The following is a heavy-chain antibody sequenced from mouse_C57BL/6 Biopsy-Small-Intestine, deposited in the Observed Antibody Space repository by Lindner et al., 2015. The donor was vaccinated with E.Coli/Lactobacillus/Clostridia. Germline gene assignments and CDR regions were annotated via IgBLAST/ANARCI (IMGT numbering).Heavy chain of an antibody. D-gene: IGHD4-1*01. CDR3: ARLTGTDWYFDV. Sequence: EVQLQESGGGLVKPGGSLKLSCAASGFTFSDYGMHWVRQAPEKRLEWVAYISSGSSTIYYADTVKGRFTISRDNAKNTLFLQMTSLRSEDTAMYYCARLTGTDWYFDVWGTGTTVTVSS. J-gene: IGHJ1*03. CDR1: GFTFSDYG. V-gene: IGHV5-17*01. CDR2: ISSGSSTI.